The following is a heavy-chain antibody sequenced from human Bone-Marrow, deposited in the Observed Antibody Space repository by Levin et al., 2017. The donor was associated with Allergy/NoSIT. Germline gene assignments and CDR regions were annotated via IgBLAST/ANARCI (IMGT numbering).Heavy chain of an antibody. CDR2: INHSGST. D-gene: IGHD3-9*01. CDR1: GGSFSGYY. J-gene: IGHJ4*02. V-gene: IGHV4-34*01. Sequence: ESLKISCAVYGGSFSGYYWSWIRQPPGKGLEWIGEINHSGSTNYNPSLKSRVTISVDTSKNQFSLKLSSVTAADTAVYYCARRGRYFDWFWEFDYWGQGTLVTVSS. CDR3: ARRGRYFDWFWEFDY.